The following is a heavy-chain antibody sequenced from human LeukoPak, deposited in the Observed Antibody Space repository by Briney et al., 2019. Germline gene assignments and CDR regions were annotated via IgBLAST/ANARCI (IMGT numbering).Heavy chain of an antibody. CDR3: ARGITSSIAARPRRADAFDI. Sequence: ASVKVSCKASGYTFTSYGISWVRQAPGQGLEWMGWVSAYNGNTNYAQKRQGRVTMTTDTSTSTAYMELRSLRSDDTAVYYCARGITSSIAARPRRADAFDIWGQGTMVTVSS. V-gene: IGHV1-18*01. CDR1: GYTFTSYG. D-gene: IGHD6-6*01. CDR2: VSAYNGNT. J-gene: IGHJ3*02.